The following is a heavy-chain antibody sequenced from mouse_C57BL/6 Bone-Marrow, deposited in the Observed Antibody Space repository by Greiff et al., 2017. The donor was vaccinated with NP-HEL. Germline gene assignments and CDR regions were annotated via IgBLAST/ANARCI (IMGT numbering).Heavy chain of an antibody. D-gene: IGHD1-1*02. CDR2: INPNNGGT. CDR1: GYTFTDYN. Sequence: EVKLVESGPELVKPGASVKIPCKASGYTFTDYNMDWVKQSHGKSLEWIGDINPNNGGTIYNQKFKGKATLTVDKSSSTAYMELRSLTSEDTAVYYCARKSPLWLDYWGQGTSVTVSS. CDR3: ARKSPLWLDY. V-gene: IGHV1-18*01. J-gene: IGHJ4*01.